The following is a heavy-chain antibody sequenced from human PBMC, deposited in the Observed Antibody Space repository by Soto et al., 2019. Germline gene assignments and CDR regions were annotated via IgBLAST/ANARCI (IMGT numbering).Heavy chain of an antibody. CDR1: GYTFTGYY. Sequence: ASVKVSCKASGYTFTGYYMHWVRQAPGQGLEWMGWINPNSGGTNYAQKFQGRVTMTRDTSISTAYMELSRLRSDDTAVYYSARDHKAPGAAAGNPYSYYYGMDVWGRGSTVTVSS. CDR2: INPNSGGT. CDR3: ARDHKAPGAAAGNPYSYYYGMDV. J-gene: IGHJ6*01. D-gene: IGHD6-13*01. V-gene: IGHV1-2*02.